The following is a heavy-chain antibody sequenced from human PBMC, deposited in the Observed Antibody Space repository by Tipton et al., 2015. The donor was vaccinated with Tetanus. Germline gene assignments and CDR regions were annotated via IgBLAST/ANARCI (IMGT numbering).Heavy chain of an antibody. V-gene: IGHV3-30*18. J-gene: IGHJ4*02. D-gene: IGHD3-3*01. CDR1: GFTFSQYG. CDR2: TTADGREK. Sequence: SLRLSCAASGFTFSQYGMHWVRQAPGKGLEWVAVTTADGREKHYAESVKGRFSVSRDNSRSTLYLQMNSLRPEDTAVYYCAKGGSPASGVIITPNYFDSWGRGTLVTVSS. CDR3: AKGGSPASGVIITPNYFDS.